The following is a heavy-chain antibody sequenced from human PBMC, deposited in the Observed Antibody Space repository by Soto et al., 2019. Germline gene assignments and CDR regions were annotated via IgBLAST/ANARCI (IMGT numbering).Heavy chain of an antibody. Sequence: ASVKVSCKASGYTFTRYTMNWVRQAPGQRLEWMGWINPDNGNTKSSQKFQDRVIITRDTSASTAYMDLSSLRSEDTAVYYCARGIATGQLDSWGQGTLVTVSS. CDR1: GYTFTRYT. V-gene: IGHV1-3*01. CDR2: INPDNGNT. J-gene: IGHJ5*01. CDR3: ARGIATGQLDS. D-gene: IGHD2-15*01.